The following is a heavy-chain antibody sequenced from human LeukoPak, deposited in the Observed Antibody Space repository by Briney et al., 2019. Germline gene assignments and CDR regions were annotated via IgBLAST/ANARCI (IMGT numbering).Heavy chain of an antibody. J-gene: IGHJ5*02. CDR1: GDSVSSNSAA. D-gene: IGHD6-6*01. CDR2: TYYRSKWYS. V-gene: IGHV6-1*01. Sequence: PSQTLSLTCAISGDSVSSNSAAWNWIRQSPSRGLEWLGRTYYRSKWYSDYALSVKSRITINPDTSKNQFSLQLNSVTPEDTAVYYCARDRVWYGSSFPSNWFDPWGQGTLVTVSS. CDR3: ARDRVWYGSSFPSNWFDP.